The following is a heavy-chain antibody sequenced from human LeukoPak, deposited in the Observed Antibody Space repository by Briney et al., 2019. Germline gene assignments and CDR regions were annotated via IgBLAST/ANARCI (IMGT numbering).Heavy chain of an antibody. CDR2: IYYSGST. CDR1: GGSISSSSYY. J-gene: IGHJ4*02. D-gene: IGHD3-10*01. V-gene: IGHV4-39*07. CDR3: ARTITGGDYFDY. Sequence: SETLSLTCTVSGGSISSSSYYWGWIRQPPGKGLEWIGTIYYSGSTYYNPSLQSRVTISVDRSKNQFSLKLSSVTAADTAVYYCARTITGGDYFDYWGQGTLVTVSS.